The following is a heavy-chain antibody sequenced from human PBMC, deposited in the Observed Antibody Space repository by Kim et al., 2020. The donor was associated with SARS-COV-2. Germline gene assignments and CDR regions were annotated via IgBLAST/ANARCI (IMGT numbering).Heavy chain of an antibody. CDR3: ARGCLIAGAGTFLHYYYH. J-gene: IGHJ6*03. D-gene: IGHD6-19*01. CDR1: GGSFSGYY. Sequence: SETLSLTCAAYGGSFSGYYWSWIRQPPGKGLEWIGEINHSGSTNYNPSLKSRVTISVDTSKNQFSLKLSYVTAADTAVYYCARGCLIAGAGTFLHYYYH. V-gene: IGHV4-34*01. CDR2: INHSGST.